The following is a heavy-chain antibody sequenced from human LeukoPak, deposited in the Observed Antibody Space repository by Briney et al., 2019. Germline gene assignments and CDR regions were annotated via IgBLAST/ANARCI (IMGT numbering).Heavy chain of an antibody. Sequence: GGSLRLSCAGSGFIFRNYWMSWVRQGPGEGPEWVANINQGGSEKYYVDSVKGRFTISRDNAKNSLDLQMNSLRVEDTATYYCARLAVPPGNRGWYYEQWGQGTLVTVSS. CDR2: INQGGSEK. D-gene: IGHD2-2*01. CDR3: ARLAVPPGNRGWYYEQ. J-gene: IGHJ4*02. V-gene: IGHV3-7*03. CDR1: GFIFRNYW.